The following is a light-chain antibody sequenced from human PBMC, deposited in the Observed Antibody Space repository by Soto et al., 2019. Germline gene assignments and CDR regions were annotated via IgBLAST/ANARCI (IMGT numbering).Light chain of an antibody. Sequence: EIVLTQSPGTLSLTPGERATLSCRASQSVSSNYLAWYQQKPGQAPRLLIYGASSRATGIPDRFSGSGSGTDFPLTISRLEPEDFAVYYCQHYGRSAYTFGQGTTLEIK. CDR1: QSVSSNY. V-gene: IGKV3-20*01. J-gene: IGKJ2*01. CDR3: QHYGRSAYT. CDR2: GAS.